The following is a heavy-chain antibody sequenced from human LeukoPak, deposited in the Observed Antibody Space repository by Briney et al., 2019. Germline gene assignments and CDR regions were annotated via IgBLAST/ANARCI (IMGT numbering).Heavy chain of an antibody. V-gene: IGHV3-21*01. CDR2: SYAHSLYI. CDR3: AGGRWGYFDY. Sequence: PGGSLRLSCAASGFDFSANAMTWVRQAPGKGLEWVSSSYAHSLYIHYADSVKGRFTSSRDNAKNSLYLQMNSLRAEDTAVYYCAGGRWGYFDYWGQGTLVTVSS. J-gene: IGHJ4*02. D-gene: IGHD3-16*01. CDR1: GFDFSANA.